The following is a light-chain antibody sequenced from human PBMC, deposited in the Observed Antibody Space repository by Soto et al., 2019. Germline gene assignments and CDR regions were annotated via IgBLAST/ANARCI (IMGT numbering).Light chain of an antibody. J-gene: IGKJ2*01. CDR1: QSVTTW. V-gene: IGKV1-5*01. CDR2: DAS. Sequence: DVQLTQSPSTLSAYVGDRVTITCRANQSVTTWLAWYQQKPGTAPKLLIYDASNLEAGVPSRFSGSGSGTEFTLTITSLQPDDCATYYCQQYSSCWNTFGQGTKVEIK. CDR3: QQYSSCWNT.